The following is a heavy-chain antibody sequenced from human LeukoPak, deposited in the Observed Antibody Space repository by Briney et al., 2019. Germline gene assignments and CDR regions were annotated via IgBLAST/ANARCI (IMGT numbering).Heavy chain of an antibody. J-gene: IGHJ3*02. Sequence: ASVKVSCKASGYTFTSYAMNWVRQAPGQGLEWMGGIIPIFGTANYAQKFQGRVTITADKSTSTAYMELSSLRSEDTAVYYCASPPINYYDSSGYYHAFDIWGQGTMVTVSS. D-gene: IGHD3-22*01. V-gene: IGHV1-69*06. CDR2: IIPIFGTA. CDR1: GYTFTSYA. CDR3: ASPPINYYDSSGYYHAFDI.